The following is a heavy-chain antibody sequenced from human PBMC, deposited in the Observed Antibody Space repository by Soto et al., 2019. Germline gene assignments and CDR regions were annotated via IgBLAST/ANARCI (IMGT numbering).Heavy chain of an antibody. V-gene: IGHV3-53*04. CDR3: ARKTDSIPSGGDV. CDR2: IYSGGDT. J-gene: IGHJ6*04. D-gene: IGHD3-10*01. CDR1: GFAVRHNY. Sequence: EVQLVESGGGLVQPGGSLRLSCTASGFAVRHNYMTWVRQAPGKGLEWVSLIYSGGDTAYAASVKGRFTISRHTSQNTLYLQMNSLRAEEKTVYYCARKTDSIPSGGDVWGKGTAVTVSS.